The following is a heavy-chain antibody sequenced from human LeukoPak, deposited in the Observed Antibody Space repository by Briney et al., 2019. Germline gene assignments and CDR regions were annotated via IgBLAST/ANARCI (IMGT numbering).Heavy chain of an antibody. V-gene: IGHV1-3*01. J-gene: IGHJ4*02. D-gene: IGHD3-10*01. CDR1: GYTFTSYA. Sequence: GASVKVSCKASGYTFTSYAMHWVRQAPGQRLEWMGWVNAGNGNTKYSQKLQGRVTMTTDTSTSTAYMELRSLRSDDTAVYYCARGKHYYGSGIRTGDTAYYFDYWGQGTLVTVSS. CDR2: VNAGNGNT. CDR3: ARGKHYYGSGIRTGDTAYYFDY.